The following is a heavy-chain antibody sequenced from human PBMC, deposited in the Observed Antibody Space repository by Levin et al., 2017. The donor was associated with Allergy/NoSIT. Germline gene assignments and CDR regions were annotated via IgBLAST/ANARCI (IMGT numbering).Heavy chain of an antibody. CDR2: IYPGDSDT. Sequence: GESLKISCKGSGYSFTSYWIGWVRQMPGKGLEWMGIIYPGDSDTRYSPSFQGQVTISADKSISTAYLQWSSLKASDTAMYYCARHFAREAARLYYYYGMDVWGQGTTVTVSS. V-gene: IGHV5-51*01. J-gene: IGHJ6*02. CDR1: GYSFTSYW. CDR3: ARHFAREAARLYYYYGMDV. D-gene: IGHD6-6*01.